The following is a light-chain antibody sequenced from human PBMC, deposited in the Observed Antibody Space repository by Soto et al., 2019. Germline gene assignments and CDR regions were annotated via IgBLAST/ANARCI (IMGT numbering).Light chain of an antibody. CDR3: QQHSNWAPLT. V-gene: IGKV3D-20*02. CDR2: DAS. Sequence: ENVLKPSPGTLSLSPGERAPLSCRASQSVSSSYLAWYQQKPCQAPRLLIYDASSRATGIPARFSGSGSGTDFTPTISSLEPEDFAVYYCQQHSNWAPLTVGGGAQVAIK. CDR1: QSVSSSY. J-gene: IGKJ4*01.